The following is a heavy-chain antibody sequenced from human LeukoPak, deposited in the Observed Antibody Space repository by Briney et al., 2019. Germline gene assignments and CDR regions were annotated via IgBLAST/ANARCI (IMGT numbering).Heavy chain of an antibody. CDR3: ARYTSMVAFHAHGFDI. CDR2: VYCSGST. J-gene: IGHJ3*02. CDR1: GGSISSYY. V-gene: IGHV4-59*01. D-gene: IGHD5-18*01. Sequence: KPSQTLSLTCTVSGGSISSYYWSWIRQPPGKGLEWIGYVYCSGSTNYNPSLKSRVTMSIDTSKNQFSLKLRSVTAADTAVYYCARYTSMVAFHAHGFDIWGKGTMVTVS.